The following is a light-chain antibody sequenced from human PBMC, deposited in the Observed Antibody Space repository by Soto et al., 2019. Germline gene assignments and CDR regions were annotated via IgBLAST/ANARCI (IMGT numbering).Light chain of an antibody. CDR1: SSDVGGYNY. CDR2: EVS. V-gene: IGLV2-8*01. Sequence: QSALTQPPSASGSPGQSVTISCTGTSSDVGGYNYVSWYQQHPGKAPKLMIYEVSKRPSGIPDRFPGSKSGNSASLTVSGLQAEDEADYYCSSYAGSNNLVFGTGTKLTVL. J-gene: IGLJ1*01. CDR3: SSYAGSNNLV.